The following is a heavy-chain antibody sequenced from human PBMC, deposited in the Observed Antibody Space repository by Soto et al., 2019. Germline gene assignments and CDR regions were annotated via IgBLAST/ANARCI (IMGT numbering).Heavy chain of an antibody. CDR1: GFTFSSYG. CDR3: ARELGTVDIVATLQGGFDY. CDR2: IWYDGSNK. Sequence: GGSLRLSCAASGFTFSSYGMHWVRQAPGKGLEWVAVIWYDGSNKYYADSVKGRFTISRDNSKNTLYLQMNSLRAEDTAVYYCARELGTVDIVATLQGGFDYWGQGTLVTVSS. V-gene: IGHV3-33*01. J-gene: IGHJ4*02. D-gene: IGHD5-12*01.